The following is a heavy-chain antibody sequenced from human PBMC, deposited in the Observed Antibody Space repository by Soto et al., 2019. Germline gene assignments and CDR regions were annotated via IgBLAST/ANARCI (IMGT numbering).Heavy chain of an antibody. CDR3: ARRGVGSGWFDY. D-gene: IGHD2-15*01. CDR2: IYYSGST. Sequence: QVQLQESGPGLVKPSETLSLTCSVSGGSISTYYWSWIRQPPGKGLEWIGYIYYSGSTNYNPSLKSRVTISVDTSKNQFSQKLSSVTAADTAVYYCARRGVGSGWFDYWGQGTLVTVSS. J-gene: IGHJ4*02. V-gene: IGHV4-59*01. CDR1: GGSISTYY.